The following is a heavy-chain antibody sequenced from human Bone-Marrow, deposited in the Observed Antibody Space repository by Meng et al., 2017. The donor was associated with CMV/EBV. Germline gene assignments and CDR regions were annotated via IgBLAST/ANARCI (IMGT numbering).Heavy chain of an antibody. Sequence: GESLKISCAASGFTFSSYSMNWVRQAPGKGLEWVSSISSSSSYIYYADSVKGRFTIPRDNAKNSLYLQMNSLRAEDTAVYYCARVGVSGFRGLRDYYFDDWGQGTLVAVSS. D-gene: IGHD3-16*01. CDR1: GFTFSSYS. CDR2: ISSSSSYI. J-gene: IGHJ4*02. V-gene: IGHV3-21*01. CDR3: ARVGVSGFRGLRDYYFDD.